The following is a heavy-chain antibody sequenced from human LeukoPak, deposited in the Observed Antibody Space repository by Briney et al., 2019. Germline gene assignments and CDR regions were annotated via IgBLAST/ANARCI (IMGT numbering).Heavy chain of an antibody. CDR1: GYTFNGCY. D-gene: IGHD2-8*01. J-gene: IGHJ5*02. Sequence: ASVKVSCKASGYTFNGCYMHWVRQAPGQGLEWMGWINPNSGGTNYAQKFQGRVTMTRDTSISTAYMELGRLTSDDTAVYYCAREGVDDTYTNWFDPWGQGTLVTVSS. V-gene: IGHV1-2*02. CDR3: AREGVDDTYTNWFDP. CDR2: INPNSGGT.